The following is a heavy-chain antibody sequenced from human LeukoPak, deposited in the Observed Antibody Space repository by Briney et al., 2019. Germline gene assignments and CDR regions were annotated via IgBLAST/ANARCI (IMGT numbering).Heavy chain of an antibody. J-gene: IGHJ4*02. Sequence: GGSLRLSCATSGFTFNNYNMNWVRQAPGRALEWVSSITSSGTYIFYADSVKGRFTISRDNAKNSLYLQMNSLRAEDTAMYYCARRAGDYSHPYDYWGQGTLATVSS. CDR3: ARRAGDYSHPYDY. D-gene: IGHD3-22*01. CDR1: GFTFNNYN. V-gene: IGHV3-21*04. CDR2: ITSSGTYI.